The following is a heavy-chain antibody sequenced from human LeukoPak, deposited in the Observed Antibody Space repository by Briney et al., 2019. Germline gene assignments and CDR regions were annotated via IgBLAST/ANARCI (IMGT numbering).Heavy chain of an antibody. CDR3: ARDWPSSMVYYFDY. CDR2: SSAYNGNT. CDR1: GYTFNTYG. V-gene: IGHV1-18*01. J-gene: IGHJ4*02. D-gene: IGHD2-2*01. Sequence: GASVKVSCKASGYTFNTYGISWVRQAPGQGLEWMGWSSAYNGNTNYAQKFQGRVTMTTDTSTSTAYMDLRSLRSDDTAVYYCARDWPSSMVYYFDYWGQGALVTVSS.